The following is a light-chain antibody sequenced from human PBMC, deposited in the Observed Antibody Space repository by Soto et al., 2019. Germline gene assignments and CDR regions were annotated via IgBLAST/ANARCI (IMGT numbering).Light chain of an antibody. Sequence: EIVLTQSPGTLSLSPGERANLSCRASQSVSRSYLAWYQQKPGQAPRLLIDGASSRDTGIPDRFSGSGSGTDFTLTISRLEPEDFAVYYCQQYGSSPTFGGGTKVEIK. CDR3: QQYGSSPT. CDR2: GAS. V-gene: IGKV3-20*01. J-gene: IGKJ4*01. CDR1: QSVSRSY.